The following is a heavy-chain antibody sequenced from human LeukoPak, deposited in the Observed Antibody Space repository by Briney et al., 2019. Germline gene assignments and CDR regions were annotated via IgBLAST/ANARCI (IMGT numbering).Heavy chain of an antibody. V-gene: IGHV4-34*01. J-gene: IGHJ6*03. CDR2: INHSGST. CDR3: ARENGGYSYGLRYYYMDV. D-gene: IGHD5-18*01. Sequence: SETLSLTCAVYGGSFSGYYWSWIRQPPGKGLEWIGEINHSGSTNYNPSLKSRVTISVDTSKNQFSLKLSSVTAADTAVYYCARENGGYSYGLRYYYMDVWGKGTTVTISS. CDR1: GGSFSGYY.